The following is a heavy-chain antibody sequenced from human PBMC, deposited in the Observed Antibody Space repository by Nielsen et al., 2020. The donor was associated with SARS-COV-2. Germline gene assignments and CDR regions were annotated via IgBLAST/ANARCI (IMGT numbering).Heavy chain of an antibody. CDR3: ARHPLGAYMIVVVRHAFDI. V-gene: IGHV3-23*01. CDR1: GFTFSSYS. Sequence: GEFLKISCAASGFTFSSYSMNWVRQAPGKGLEWVSAISGSGGSTYYADSVKGRFTISRDNSKNTLYLQMNSLRAEDTAVYYCARHPLGAYMIVVVRHAFDIWGQGTMVTVSS. CDR2: ISGSGGST. D-gene: IGHD3-22*01. J-gene: IGHJ3*02.